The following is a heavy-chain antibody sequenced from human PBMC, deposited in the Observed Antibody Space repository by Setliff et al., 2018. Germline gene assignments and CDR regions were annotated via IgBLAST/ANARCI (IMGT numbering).Heavy chain of an antibody. V-gene: IGHV4-59*08. J-gene: IGHJ4*02. D-gene: IGHD1-1*01. CDR2: IYYSGST. CDR3: ARTGTYRYFDY. CDR1: GGSISSYY. Sequence: SETLSLTCTVSGGSISSYYWSWIRQPPGKGLEWIGYIYYSGSTNYNPSLKSRVTISVDTSKNQFSLKLRSVTAADTAVYYCARTGTYRYFDYWGQGALVTVSS.